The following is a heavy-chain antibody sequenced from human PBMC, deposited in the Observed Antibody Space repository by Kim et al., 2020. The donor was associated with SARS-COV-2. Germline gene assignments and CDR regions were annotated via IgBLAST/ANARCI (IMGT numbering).Heavy chain of an antibody. D-gene: IGHD3-3*01. V-gene: IGHV3-23*01. CDR3: AKEDALYDFWSGYQYYFDY. Sequence: GRFTISRDNAKNTLYLQMNSLRAEDTAVYYCAKEDALYDFWSGYQYYFDYWGQGTLVTVSS. J-gene: IGHJ4*02.